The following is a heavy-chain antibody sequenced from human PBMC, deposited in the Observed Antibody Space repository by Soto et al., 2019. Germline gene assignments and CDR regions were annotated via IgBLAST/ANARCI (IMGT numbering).Heavy chain of an antibody. J-gene: IGHJ3*02. D-gene: IGHD3-22*01. V-gene: IGHV1-18*01. Sequence: GASVKVSCKASGYTFTSYGIRWVRQAPGQGLERMGWISAYNGNTNYAQKLQGRVTMTTDTSTSTAYMELRSLRSDDTAVYYCARDLYYYDSSGNDAFDIWGQGTMVTVSS. CDR2: ISAYNGNT. CDR3: ARDLYYYDSSGNDAFDI. CDR1: GYTFTSYG.